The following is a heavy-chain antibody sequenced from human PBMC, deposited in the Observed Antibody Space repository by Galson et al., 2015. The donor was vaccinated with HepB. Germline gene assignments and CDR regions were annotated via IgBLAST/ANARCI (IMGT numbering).Heavy chain of an antibody. CDR2: IWYDGSNK. CDR1: GFTFSSYG. J-gene: IGHJ4*02. V-gene: IGHV3-33*06. Sequence: SLRLSCAASGFTFSSYGMHWVRQAPGKGLEWVAVIWYDGSNKYYADSVKGRFTISRDNSKNTLYLQMNSLRAEDTAVYYCAKDLTSGYSHGGDYWGQGTLVTVSS. CDR3: AKDLTSGYSHGGDY. D-gene: IGHD5-18*01.